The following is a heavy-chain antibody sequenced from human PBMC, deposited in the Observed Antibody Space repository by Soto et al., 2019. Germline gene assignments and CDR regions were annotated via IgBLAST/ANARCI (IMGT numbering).Heavy chain of an antibody. Sequence: QVHLQESGPGLVKPSQTLSLTCTVSGDSISSATHYWNWIRQHPGMGLEWIGYVSSSGNSYYSPSLKSRGFMSVDTSKNHFSLKLSSVTAADTAIYYCVGRLTSISNYFDSGGQGTQVTVSS. CDR2: VSSSGNS. V-gene: IGHV4-31*03. J-gene: IGHJ4*02. CDR1: GDSISSATHY. CDR3: VGRLTSISNYFDS. D-gene: IGHD2-8*01.